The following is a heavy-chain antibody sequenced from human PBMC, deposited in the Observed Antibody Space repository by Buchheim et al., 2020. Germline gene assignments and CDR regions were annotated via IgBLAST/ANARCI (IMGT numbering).Heavy chain of an antibody. CDR2: ISYDGSNT. Sequence: QVQLVESGGGVVQPGRSLRLSCAASGFTFSSYGMHWVRQAPGKGLEWVAVISYDGSNTYYADSVKGRFTISRDNSKNTLYLQMNSLRAEDTAVYYCAKDHWVGYSSGWYGMDVWGQGTT. J-gene: IGHJ6*02. V-gene: IGHV3-30*18. CDR1: GFTFSSYG. CDR3: AKDHWVGYSSGWYGMDV. D-gene: IGHD6-19*01.